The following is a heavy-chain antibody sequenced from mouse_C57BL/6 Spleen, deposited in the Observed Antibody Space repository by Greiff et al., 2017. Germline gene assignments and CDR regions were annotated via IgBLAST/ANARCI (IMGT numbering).Heavy chain of an antibody. Sequence: QVQLQQSGAELVRPGTSVKVSCKASGYAFTNYLIEWVKQRPGQGLEWIGVINPGSGGTNYNEKFKGKATLTADKASSTASMQLSSLTSEDSAVYFCARRTTERAMDYWGQGTSVTVSS. CDR1: GYAFTNYL. V-gene: IGHV1-54*01. CDR2: INPGSGGT. J-gene: IGHJ4*01. CDR3: ARRTTERAMDY.